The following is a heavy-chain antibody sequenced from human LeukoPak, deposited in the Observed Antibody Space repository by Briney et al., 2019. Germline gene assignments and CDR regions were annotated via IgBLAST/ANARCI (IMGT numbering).Heavy chain of an antibody. CDR1: GYTLTELS. Sequence: ASVKVSCKVSGYTLTELSMHWVRQAPGKGLEWMGGFDPEDGETIYAQKFQGRVTMTEDTSTDTAYMELSSLRSEDTAVYYCAKADRGEYYYDSSGYQDAFDIWGQGTMVTVSS. CDR3: AKADRGEYYYDSSGYQDAFDI. CDR2: FDPEDGET. V-gene: IGHV1-24*01. D-gene: IGHD3-22*01. J-gene: IGHJ3*02.